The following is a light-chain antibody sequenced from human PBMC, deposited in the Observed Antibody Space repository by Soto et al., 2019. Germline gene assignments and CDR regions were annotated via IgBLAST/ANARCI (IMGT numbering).Light chain of an antibody. Sequence: QSALTQPPSVSGAPGQRVTISCTGSSSNIGAGYDVHWYQQLPGTAPKLLIYGNSNRPSGVPDRFSGSKSGTSASLAITGLQAEDEADYYRQSYDSRLRGSGVFGGGTTLTVL. J-gene: IGLJ3*02. CDR1: SSNIGAGYD. CDR2: GNS. V-gene: IGLV1-40*01. CDR3: QSYDSRLRGSGV.